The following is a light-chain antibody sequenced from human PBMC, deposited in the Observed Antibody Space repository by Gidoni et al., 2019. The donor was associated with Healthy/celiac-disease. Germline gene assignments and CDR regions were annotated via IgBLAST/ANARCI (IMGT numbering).Light chain of an antibody. Sequence: DIQMTQSPSSVSASVGDRVTITCRASQGISSWLAWYQQKPGTAPKLLIYAASSLPSGVPSRFSGSGAGTDFTLSISCLQPEVFSTYYCQQANSFPPTFGPGTKVDIK. CDR2: AAS. CDR3: QQANSFPPT. J-gene: IGKJ3*01. CDR1: QGISSW. V-gene: IGKV1-12*01.